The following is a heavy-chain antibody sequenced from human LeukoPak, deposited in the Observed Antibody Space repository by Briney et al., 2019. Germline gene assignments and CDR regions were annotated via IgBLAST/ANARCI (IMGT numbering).Heavy chain of an antibody. J-gene: IGHJ4*02. CDR2: ISPIFGTA. V-gene: IGHV1-69*13. CDR1: GGTFSSYA. Sequence: ASVKVSCKASGGTFSSYAISWVRQAPGQGLEWMGGISPIFGTANYAQKFQGRVTITADESTSTAYMELSSLRSEDTAVYYCARLGDGVAASPNFAYWGQGTLVTVSS. CDR3: ARLGDGVAASPNFAY. D-gene: IGHD2-15*01.